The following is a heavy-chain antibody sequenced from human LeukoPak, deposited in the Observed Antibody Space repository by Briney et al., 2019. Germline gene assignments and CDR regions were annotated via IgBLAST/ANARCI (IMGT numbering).Heavy chain of an antibody. Sequence: SETLSLTGTVSGASISSYYWSWIRQPAGKGLEWIGHIYSSGSANYNPSLTSRVTMSVDTSKNQFSLKLSSVTAADTAVYYCARDQYYDILGYWGQGALVTVSS. D-gene: IGHD3-9*01. V-gene: IGHV4-4*07. CDR2: IYSSGSA. CDR3: ARDQYYDILGY. CDR1: GASISSYY. J-gene: IGHJ4*02.